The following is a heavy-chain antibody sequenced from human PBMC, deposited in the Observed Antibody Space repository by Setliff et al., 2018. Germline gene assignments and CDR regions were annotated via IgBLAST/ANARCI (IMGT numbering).Heavy chain of an antibody. CDR2: IYYSGST. CDR3: AREAPGYAFDI. V-gene: IGHV4-30-4*08. Sequence: TLSLTCTVSGGSISSGDYYWSWIRQPPGKGLEWIGYIYYSGSTYYNPSLKSRVTISVDTSRNQFSLKLSSVTAADTAVYYCAREAPGYAFDIWGQGTMVTVSS. J-gene: IGHJ3*02. CDR1: GGSISSGDYY. D-gene: IGHD1-1*01.